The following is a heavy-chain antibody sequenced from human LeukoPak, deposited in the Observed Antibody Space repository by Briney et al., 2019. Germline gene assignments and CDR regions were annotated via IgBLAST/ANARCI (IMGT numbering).Heavy chain of an antibody. J-gene: IGHJ3*02. CDR3: AKDPSSTAVRGAAFDI. Sequence: GGSLRLSCAASGFTLSSYATRWVRQAPGKGLEWVSSISGSGGTTYHADSVKGRFTISRDKSKNTVFLQMNSLRAEDTAVYYCAKDPSSTAVRGAAFDIRGPGTMVTVSS. D-gene: IGHD6-6*01. CDR1: GFTLSSYA. V-gene: IGHV3-23*01. CDR2: ISGSGGTT.